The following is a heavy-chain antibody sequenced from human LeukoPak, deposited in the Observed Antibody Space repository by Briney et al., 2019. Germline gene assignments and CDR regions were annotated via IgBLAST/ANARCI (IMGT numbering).Heavy chain of an antibody. D-gene: IGHD6-13*01. V-gene: IGHV4-59*01. CDR3: ARDPGTNRGGYFDY. J-gene: IGHJ4*02. CDR1: GGSISSYY. CDR2: IYYSGST. Sequence: SETLSLTCTVSGGSISSYYWSWIRQPPGKGLEWIGYIYYSGSTNYNPSLKSRVTISVDTSKNQFSLKLSSVTAADTAVYYCARDPGTNRGGYFDYWGQGTLVTVSS.